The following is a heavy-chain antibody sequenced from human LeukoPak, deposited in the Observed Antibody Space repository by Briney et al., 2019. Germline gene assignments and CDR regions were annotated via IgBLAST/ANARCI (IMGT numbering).Heavy chain of an antibody. D-gene: IGHD1-14*01. CDR2: ISAYNGNT. Sequence: GASVKVSCKASGYTFTSYGISWVRQAPGQGLEWMGWISAYNGNTNYAQKLQGKVTMTTDTSTSTAYMELKSLRSDDTAVYYCAREKIPASITRFDYWGQGTLVTVSS. V-gene: IGHV1-18*01. CDR1: GYTFTSYG. CDR3: AREKIPASITRFDY. J-gene: IGHJ4*02.